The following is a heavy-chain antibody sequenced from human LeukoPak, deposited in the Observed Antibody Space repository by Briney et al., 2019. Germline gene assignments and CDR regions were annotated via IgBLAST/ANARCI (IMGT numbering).Heavy chain of an antibody. CDR2: INHSGST. Sequence: PSETLSLTCAVYGGSFSGYYWSWIRQPPGKGLEWVGEINHSGSTNYNPSLKSRVTISVDPSKNQFSLKLSSVTAADTAVYYCARGLPRGYSYGRSNFDYWGQGTLVTVSS. V-gene: IGHV4-34*01. CDR1: GGSFSGYY. D-gene: IGHD5-18*01. J-gene: IGHJ4*02. CDR3: ARGLPRGYSYGRSNFDY.